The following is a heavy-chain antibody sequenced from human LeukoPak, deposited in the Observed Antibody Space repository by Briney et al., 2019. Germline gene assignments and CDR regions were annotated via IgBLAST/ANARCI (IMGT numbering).Heavy chain of an antibody. CDR3: ARSLGAPMEYGMDV. Sequence: ASVKVSCKASGYTFTGYYMHWVRQAPGQGLEWMGWINPNSGGTNYAQKFQGRVTMTRDTSISTAYMELSRLRSDDTAVYYCARSLGAPMEYGMDVWGQGTTVTVSS. CDR1: GYTFTGYY. V-gene: IGHV1-2*02. CDR2: INPNSGGT. D-gene: IGHD3-16*01. J-gene: IGHJ6*02.